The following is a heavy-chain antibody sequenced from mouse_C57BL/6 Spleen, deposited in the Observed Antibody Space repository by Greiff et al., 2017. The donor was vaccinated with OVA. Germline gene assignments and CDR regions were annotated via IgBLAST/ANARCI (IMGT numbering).Heavy chain of an antibody. Sequence: VQLQQPGAELVMPGASVKLSCKASGYTFTSYWMHWVKQRPGQGLEWIGEIDPSDSYTNYNQKFKGKSTLTVDKSSSTAYMQLSSLTSEDSAVYYCARWDDYFAYWGQGTLVTVSA. CDR2: IDPSDSYT. CDR3: ARWDDYFAY. CDR1: GYTFTSYW. V-gene: IGHV1-69*01. J-gene: IGHJ3*01. D-gene: IGHD2-4*01.